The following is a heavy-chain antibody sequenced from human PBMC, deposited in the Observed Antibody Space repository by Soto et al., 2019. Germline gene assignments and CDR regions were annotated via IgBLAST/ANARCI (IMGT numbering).Heavy chain of an antibody. Sequence: SETLSLTCTVSGGSISIYYWSWIRQPAGKGLEWIGRIYTSGSTNYNPSLKSRVTMSVDTSKNQFSLKLSSVTAADTAVYYCARDMGPTSIAAAEGPYYYGMDVWGQGTTVTVSS. V-gene: IGHV4-4*07. J-gene: IGHJ6*02. CDR3: ARDMGPTSIAAAEGPYYYGMDV. CDR1: GGSISIYY. D-gene: IGHD6-13*01. CDR2: IYTSGST.